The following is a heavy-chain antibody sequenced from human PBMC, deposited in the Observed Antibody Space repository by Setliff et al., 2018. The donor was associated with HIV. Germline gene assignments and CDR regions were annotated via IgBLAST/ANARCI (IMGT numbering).Heavy chain of an antibody. CDR3: ARGRGVVVPAAAYYFDY. J-gene: IGHJ4*02. CDR2: INHSGST. Sequence: PSETLSLTCAVYGGSFSGYYWSWIRQPPGKGLEWIGEINHSGSTNYNPSLKSRVTISVDTSKNQFSLKLRSVTAADTAVYYCARGRGVVVPAAAYYFDYWGQGTLVTVSS. V-gene: IGHV4-34*01. D-gene: IGHD2-2*01. CDR1: GGSFSGYY.